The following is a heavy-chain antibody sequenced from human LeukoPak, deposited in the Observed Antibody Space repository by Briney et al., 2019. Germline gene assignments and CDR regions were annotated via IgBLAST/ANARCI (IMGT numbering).Heavy chain of an antibody. CDR1: GITVSTNY. J-gene: IGHJ4*02. CDR3: ARDQNY. V-gene: IGHV3-66*02. Sequence: GGSLRLSCVASGITVSTNYMSWVRQAPGKGLEWVSVTYSGGTTYYADSVKGRFTISTDNSQNTLYLQINSLRPEDTAVYYCARDQNYWGQGTLVTVSS. CDR2: TYSGGTT.